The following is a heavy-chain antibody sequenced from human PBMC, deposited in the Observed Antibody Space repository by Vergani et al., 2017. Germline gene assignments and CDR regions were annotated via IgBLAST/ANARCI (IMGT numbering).Heavy chain of an antibody. Sequence: EVQLLESGGGLVQPGGSLRLSCAASGFTFSSYAMSWVRQAPGKGLEWVSAISGSGGSTYYADSVKGRFTISRDNSKNTLYLQMNSLRAEDTAAYYCAKVGLAARQFDPWGQGTLVTVSS. V-gene: IGHV3-23*01. J-gene: IGHJ5*02. D-gene: IGHD6-6*01. CDR1: GFTFSSYA. CDR2: ISGSGGST. CDR3: AKVGLAARQFDP.